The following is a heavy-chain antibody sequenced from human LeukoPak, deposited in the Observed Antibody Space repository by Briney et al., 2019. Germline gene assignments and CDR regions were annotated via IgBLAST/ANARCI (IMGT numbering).Heavy chain of an antibody. D-gene: IGHD2-2*01. Sequence: GGSLRLSCAASGNYWMHRVRQAPGKGLVWVSHINSDGSWTSYADSVKGRFTISKDNAKNTVYLRMNNLRAEDTAVYYCVSFYETYWGRGTLVTVSS. CDR1: GNYW. J-gene: IGHJ4*02. CDR2: INSDGSWT. V-gene: IGHV3-74*01. CDR3: VSFYETY.